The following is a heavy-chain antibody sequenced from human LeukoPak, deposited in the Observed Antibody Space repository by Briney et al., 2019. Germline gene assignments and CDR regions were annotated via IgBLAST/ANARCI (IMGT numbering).Heavy chain of an antibody. Sequence: GEALRISCKGPGYNFASYWIGLVRPMPGEGLGWMGTIYPGDADTRYSPSFQGQVTISADKSISTAYLQWRSLNASDTAMYYCARGSGYAPSKWFDPWGQGTQVTVSS. CDR3: ARGSGYAPSKWFDP. J-gene: IGHJ5*02. D-gene: IGHD6-25*01. CDR1: GYNFASYW. CDR2: IYPGDADT. V-gene: IGHV5-51*01.